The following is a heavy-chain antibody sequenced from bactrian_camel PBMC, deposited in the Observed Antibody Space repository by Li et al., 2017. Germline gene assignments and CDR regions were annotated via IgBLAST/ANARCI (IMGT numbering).Heavy chain of an antibody. J-gene: IGHJ4*01. CDR1: GYTYKRNC. V-gene: IGHV3-3*01. CDR2: LWIGGAQT. CDR3: AADQLYGTCRDVLDFPA. Sequence: HVQLVESGGGSVQAGGPLRLSCVASGYTYKRNCMGWFRQRPGKDREALAVLWIGGAQTTYADSVKGRFTITRDKARDLVYLQMNGLQPEDTGMYFCAADQLYGTCRDVLDFPARGQGTQVTVS. D-gene: IGHD6*01.